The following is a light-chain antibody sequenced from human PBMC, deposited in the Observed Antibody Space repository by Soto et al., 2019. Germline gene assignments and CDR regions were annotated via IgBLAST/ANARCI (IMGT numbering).Light chain of an antibody. CDR3: LQYRDWPLS. V-gene: IGKV3-15*01. CDR2: AAS. J-gene: IGKJ4*01. Sequence: EIVMTQSPGTLSVSPGESATLSCRASQSVYSNLAWYQQEPGRPPRLLVFAASTRATNIPARFRGSGSGTEFTLTITSLQSEDSAVYYCLQYRDWPLSFCGGPKLEIK. CDR1: QSVYSN.